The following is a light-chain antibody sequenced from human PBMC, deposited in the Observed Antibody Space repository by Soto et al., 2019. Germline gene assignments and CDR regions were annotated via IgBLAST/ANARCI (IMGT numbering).Light chain of an antibody. Sequence: DIEMTQSPSSLSASVGERVIITCRASQTVVNWLAWYQQKTGKPPKLIISDATNLESGVPPRFSGVGSWTEFTLTISSLQPEDSATYFCQQYNLDPYTFGPGTKVEIK. CDR2: DAT. CDR1: QTVVNW. V-gene: IGKV1-5*01. J-gene: IGKJ2*01. CDR3: QQYNLDPYT.